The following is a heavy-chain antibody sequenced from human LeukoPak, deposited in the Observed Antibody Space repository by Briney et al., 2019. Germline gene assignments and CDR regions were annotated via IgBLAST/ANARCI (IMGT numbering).Heavy chain of an antibody. Sequence: ASVKVSCKASGYTFTSYDINWVRQATGQGLEWMGWMNPNSGNTGYAQKLQGRVTMTSNHSISTAYLELSSLSSDDTAVYDCARRCGEFMVPYYYYYMDVWGKGTTVTVSS. CDR1: GYTFTSYD. J-gene: IGHJ6*03. D-gene: IGHD3-10*01. CDR2: MNPNSGNT. CDR3: ARRCGEFMVPYYYYYMDV. V-gene: IGHV1-8*01.